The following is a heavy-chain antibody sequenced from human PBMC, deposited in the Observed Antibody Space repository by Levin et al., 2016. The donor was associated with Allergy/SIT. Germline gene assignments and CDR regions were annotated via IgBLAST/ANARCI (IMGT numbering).Heavy chain of an antibody. V-gene: IGHV3-15*01. Sequence: GESLKISCAASGFTFSNAWMSWVRQAPGKGLEWVGRIKSKTDGGTTDYAAPVKGRFTISRDDSKNTLYLQMNSLKTEDTAVYYCTTDQAEWELLRRPFDYWGQGTLVTVSS. J-gene: IGHJ4*02. D-gene: IGHD1-26*01. CDR1: GFTFSNAW. CDR3: TTDQAEWELLRRPFDY. CDR2: IKSKTDGGTT.